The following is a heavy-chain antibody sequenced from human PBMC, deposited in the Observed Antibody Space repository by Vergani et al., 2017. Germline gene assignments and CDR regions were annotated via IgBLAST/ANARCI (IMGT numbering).Heavy chain of an antibody. CDR3: ARAMNIPAAMGYYYYYYYMDV. CDR1: GGSISSYY. J-gene: IGHJ6*03. CDR2: IYYSGST. D-gene: IGHD2-2*01. V-gene: IGHV4-59*01. Sequence: QVQLQESGPGLVKPSETLSLTCTVSGGSISSYYWSWIRQPPGKGLEWIGYIYYSGSTNYNPPPKSRVTISVDTSKNQFSLKLSSVTAADTAVYYCARAMNIPAAMGYYYYYYYMDVWGKGTTVTVSS.